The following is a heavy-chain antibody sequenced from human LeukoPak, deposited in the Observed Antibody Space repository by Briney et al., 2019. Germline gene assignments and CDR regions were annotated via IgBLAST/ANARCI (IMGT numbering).Heavy chain of an antibody. J-gene: IGHJ4*02. CDR3: ATLPLL. Sequence: KPSETLSLTCTVSGGSISSYYWSCIRQPPGEGLEWIGYIYYSGSSGSTDYNPSLKSRVTISVDTSKNQFSLKLSSVTAADTAVYYCATLPLLWGQGTLVTVSS. CDR1: GGSISSYY. V-gene: IGHV4-59*08. CDR2: IYYSGSSGST.